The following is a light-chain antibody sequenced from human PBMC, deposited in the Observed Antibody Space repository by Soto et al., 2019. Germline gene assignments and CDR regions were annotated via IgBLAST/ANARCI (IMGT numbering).Light chain of an antibody. CDR2: DAS. CDR3: QRRSSWLYT. Sequence: EILLAQSPATLSLSPGERATLSCKASQEVSIFLAWYQQKPGQAPRLLIHDASTRATAVPARFSSSGSGMDFTLTITRLKPEDFAVYYCQRRSSWLYTGGQGTKLEV. CDR1: QEVSIF. V-gene: IGKV3-11*01. J-gene: IGKJ2*01.